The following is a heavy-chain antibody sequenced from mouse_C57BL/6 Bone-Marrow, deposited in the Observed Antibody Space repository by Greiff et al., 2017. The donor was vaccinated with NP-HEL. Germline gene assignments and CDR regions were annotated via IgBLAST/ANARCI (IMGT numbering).Heavy chain of an antibody. J-gene: IGHJ2*01. CDR3: ATSLYYGNPYFDY. Sequence: VQLQQPGAELVMPGASVKLSCKASGYTFTSYWMHWVKQRPGQGLEWIGEIDPSDSYTNYNQKFKGKSTLTVDKSSSTAYMQLSSLTSEDSAVYYCATSLYYGNPYFDYWGQGTTLTVSS. D-gene: IGHD2-1*01. CDR2: IDPSDSYT. CDR1: GYTFTSYW. V-gene: IGHV1-69*01.